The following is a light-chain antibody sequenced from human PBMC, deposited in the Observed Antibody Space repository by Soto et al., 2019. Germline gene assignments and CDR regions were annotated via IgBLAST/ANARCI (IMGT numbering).Light chain of an antibody. V-gene: IGKV1-33*01. CDR1: QDIAKN. CDR2: DAS. CDR3: QQYDNLLPIT. J-gene: IGKJ5*01. Sequence: IQMPQSPSSLSASVGDRVTITCQASQDIAKNLNWYQQKPGKAPKLLIYDASSLQTGVPSRFSRSGSATHFTFTIISLQSEDIATYYCQQYDNLLPITFGQGTRLEMK.